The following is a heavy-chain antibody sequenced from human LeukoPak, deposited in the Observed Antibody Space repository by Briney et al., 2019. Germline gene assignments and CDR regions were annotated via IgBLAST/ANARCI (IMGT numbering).Heavy chain of an antibody. Sequence: GGSLRLSCAASGFTFSSYSMNWVRQAPGKGLEWVSSISSSSSYIYYADSVKGRFTISRDNAKNSLYLQMNSLRAEDTAVYYCARDSGPHGTFAYCGQGTLVTVSS. J-gene: IGHJ4*02. CDR3: ARDSGPHGTFAY. CDR2: ISSSSSYI. CDR1: GFTFSSYS. V-gene: IGHV3-21*01. D-gene: IGHD6-19*01.